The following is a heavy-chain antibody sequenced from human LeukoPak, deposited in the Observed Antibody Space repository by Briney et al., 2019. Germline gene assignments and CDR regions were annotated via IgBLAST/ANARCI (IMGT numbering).Heavy chain of an antibody. Sequence: GGSLRLSCAASGFTFSSYWMHWVRQAPGKGLVWVSRISGDESSTTYADSVKGRFTITRDNAKNTLYLQMNSLRVEDTAVYYCARPGKALDVFYYFDYWGQGTLVTVSS. V-gene: IGHV3-74*01. CDR1: GFTFSSYW. D-gene: IGHD6-19*01. CDR3: ARPGKALDVFYYFDY. CDR2: ISGDESST. J-gene: IGHJ4*02.